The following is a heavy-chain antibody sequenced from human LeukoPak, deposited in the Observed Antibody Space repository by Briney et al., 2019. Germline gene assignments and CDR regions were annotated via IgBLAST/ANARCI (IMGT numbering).Heavy chain of an antibody. V-gene: IGHV1-2*02. CDR2: INPNSGGT. J-gene: IGHJ4*02. CDR3: AREWFDCSSTSCRKYFDY. CDR1: GYTFTGYY. Sequence: GASVKVSCKASGYTFTGYYMHWVRQAPGQGLEWMGWINPNSGGTNYAQKFQGRVTMTRDTPISTAYMELSRLRSDDTAVYYCAREWFDCSSTSCRKYFDYWGQGTLVTVSS. D-gene: IGHD2-2*01.